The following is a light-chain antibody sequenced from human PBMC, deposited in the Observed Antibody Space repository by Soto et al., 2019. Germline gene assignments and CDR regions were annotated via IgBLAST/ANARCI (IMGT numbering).Light chain of an antibody. Sequence: EIVMTQSPATLSVSPWEGATFSCRASQSIYTKLAWYQLKPGQAPRLLIYDASIRATGVPDRFSGSGSGTEFSLNINRLQSEDFGVYLCQQYDQWWTLAQGSKVDIK. CDR3: QQYDQWWT. J-gene: IGKJ1*01. CDR1: QSIYTK. CDR2: DAS. V-gene: IGKV3-15*01.